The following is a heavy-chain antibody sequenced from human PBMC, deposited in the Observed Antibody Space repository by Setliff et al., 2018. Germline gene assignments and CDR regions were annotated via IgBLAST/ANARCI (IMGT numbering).Heavy chain of an antibody. V-gene: IGHV1-18*01. J-gene: IGHJ4*02. CDR1: GYSFSNYD. CDR3: ARINFYVSSGYYYAPDY. Sequence: ASVKVSCKASGYSFSNYDITWVRQAPGQGLEWMGWINNYSFKTNYPQKFLGRVTVTTDTSTGTAYMELGSLTSDDTAIYYCARINFYVSSGYYYAPDYWGPGTLVTVSS. D-gene: IGHD3-22*01. CDR2: INNYSFKT.